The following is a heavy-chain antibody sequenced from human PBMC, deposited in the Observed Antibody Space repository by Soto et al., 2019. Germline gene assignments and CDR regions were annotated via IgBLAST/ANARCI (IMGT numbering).Heavy chain of an antibody. V-gene: IGHV3-21*01. CDR1: GFTFSPYS. J-gene: IGHJ6*02. CDR3: ARVVDYGDPYYYYGMDV. Sequence: DVQLVESGGGLVKPGESLRLSCAASGFTFSPYSMNWVRQAPGKGLEWVSSISCSSSYIYYADSVKGRFTITRDNAKNSLYLQMNSQRAEDTAVYYCARVVDYGDPYYYYGMDVWGQGTTLTVSS. CDR2: ISCSSSYI. D-gene: IGHD4-17*01.